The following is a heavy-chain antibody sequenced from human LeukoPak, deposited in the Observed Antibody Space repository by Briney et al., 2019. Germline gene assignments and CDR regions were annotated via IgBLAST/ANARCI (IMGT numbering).Heavy chain of an antibody. CDR2: IYHSGRT. Sequence: SETLSLTCAVSGYSISSGYYWGWIRQPPGKGLEWIGTIYHSGRTFCNPSLKSRVTISVDTSKNQFSLKVTSVTAADTAVYYCARGGLLLWFGELLSHAFDIWGQGTMVTVSS. V-gene: IGHV4-38-2*01. CDR1: GYSISSGYY. D-gene: IGHD3-10*01. J-gene: IGHJ3*02. CDR3: ARGGLLLWFGELLSHAFDI.